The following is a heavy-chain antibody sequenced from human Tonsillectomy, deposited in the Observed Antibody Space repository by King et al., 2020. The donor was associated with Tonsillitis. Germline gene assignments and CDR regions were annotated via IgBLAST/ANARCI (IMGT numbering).Heavy chain of an antibody. J-gene: IGHJ4*02. CDR1: GFTFTSYS. Sequence: VQLVESGGGLVKPGGSLRLSCATSGFTFTSYSINWVRQAPGKGLEWVSSISSSGNYIYYANSVKGRFTISRDNAKNSVHLQMNSLSAEDTAVYYCVRAPTVGSYYFDFWGQGILVTVSS. CDR2: ISSSGNYI. D-gene: IGHD3-10*01. V-gene: IGHV3-21*04. CDR3: VRAPTVGSYYFDF.